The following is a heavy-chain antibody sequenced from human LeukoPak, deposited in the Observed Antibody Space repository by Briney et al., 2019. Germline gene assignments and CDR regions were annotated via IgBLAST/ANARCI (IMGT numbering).Heavy chain of an antibody. V-gene: IGHV3-53*01. D-gene: IGHD4/OR15-4a*01. CDR1: GFTFSDYY. CDR3: ARRAGAYSHPYDY. Sequence: GGSLRLSCAASGFTFSDYYMSWIRQAPGKGLEWVSFIYSGTTHYSDSVKGRFTISRDNSKNTLYLQMNSLRVEDTAVYYCARRAGAYSHPYDYWGQGTLVTVSS. CDR2: IYSGTT. J-gene: IGHJ4*02.